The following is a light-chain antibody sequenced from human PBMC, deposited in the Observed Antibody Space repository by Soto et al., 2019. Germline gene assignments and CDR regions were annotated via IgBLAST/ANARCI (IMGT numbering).Light chain of an antibody. Sequence: VVTQEPSLTVSPGGTVTLTCGSSTGAVTNGHYPYWFQQKPGQAPRTLIYDTTNRHSWTPARFSGSLLGGKAAPTLSGAQPEDEAEYYCLLSYNGPYVFGTGTKVTVL. CDR2: DTT. CDR1: TGAVTNGHY. CDR3: LLSYNGPYV. J-gene: IGLJ1*01. V-gene: IGLV7-46*01.